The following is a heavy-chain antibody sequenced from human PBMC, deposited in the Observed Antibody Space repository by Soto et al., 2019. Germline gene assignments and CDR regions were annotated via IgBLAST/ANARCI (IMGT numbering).Heavy chain of an antibody. CDR3: ARVRYYDFWSGYELDY. D-gene: IGHD3-3*01. CDR1: GGSISSSNW. V-gene: IGHV4-4*02. CDR2: IYHSGST. J-gene: IGHJ4*02. Sequence: SETLSLTCAVSGGSISSSNWWSWVRQPPGKGLEWIGEIYHSGSTNYNPSLKSRVTISVDKSKNQFSLKLSSATAADTAVYYCARVRYYDFWSGYELDYWGQGTLVTVSS.